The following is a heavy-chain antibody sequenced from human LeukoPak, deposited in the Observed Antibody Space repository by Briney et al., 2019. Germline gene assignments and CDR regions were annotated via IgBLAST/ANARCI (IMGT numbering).Heavy chain of an antibody. V-gene: IGHV3-7*01. CDR1: GFTFSSYW. CDR2: IKQDGSEK. Sequence: GGSLRLSCAASGFTFSSYWMSWVRQAPGKGLEGVANIKQDGSEKYYVDSVKGRFTISRDNAKNSLYLQMNSLRAEDTAVYYCARGERYSGSYLHYWGQGTLVTVSS. J-gene: IGHJ4*02. D-gene: IGHD1-26*01. CDR3: ARGERYSGSYLHY.